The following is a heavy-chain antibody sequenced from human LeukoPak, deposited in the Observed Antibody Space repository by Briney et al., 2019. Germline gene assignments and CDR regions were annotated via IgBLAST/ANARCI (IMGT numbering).Heavy chain of an antibody. D-gene: IGHD1-1*01. CDR3: AARTTGYYYYMDV. J-gene: IGHJ6*03. CDR2: IYYSGST. CDR1: GGSISSYY. Sequence: SETLSLTCTVSGGSISSYYWSWIRQPPGKGLEWIGYIYYSGSTNYNPSLKSRVTISVDTSKNQFSLNLSSVTAADTAVYYCAARTTGYYYYMDVWGKGTTVTISS. V-gene: IGHV4-59*01.